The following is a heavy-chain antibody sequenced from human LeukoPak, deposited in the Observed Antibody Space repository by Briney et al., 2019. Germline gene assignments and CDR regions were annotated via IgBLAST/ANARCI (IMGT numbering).Heavy chain of an antibody. V-gene: IGHV3-64*04. CDR1: GFTFSSYA. D-gene: IGHD7-27*01. CDR2: ISSNGGST. J-gene: IGHJ4*02. CDR3: ARDAVHQTTGGFDY. Sequence: GGSLRLSCAASGFTFSSYAMHWVRQAPGKGLEYVSAISSNGGSTYYADSVKGRFTISRDNSKNTLYLQMNSLRAEDTAVYYCARDAVHQTTGGFDYWGQGTLVTVSS.